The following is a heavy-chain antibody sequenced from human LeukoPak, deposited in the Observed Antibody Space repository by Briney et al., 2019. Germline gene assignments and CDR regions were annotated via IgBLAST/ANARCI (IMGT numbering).Heavy chain of an antibody. Sequence: PGGSLRLSCAASGFTVSSNYMSWARQAPGKGLEWVSHISSSSSTIYYADSVKGRFTISRDNSKNTLYLQMNSLRAEDTAVYYCAKRMGIRFLEWLFPLNYWGQGTLVTVSS. CDR1: GFTVSSNY. V-gene: IGHV3-48*01. CDR2: ISSSSSTI. D-gene: IGHD3-3*01. J-gene: IGHJ4*02. CDR3: AKRMGIRFLEWLFPLNY.